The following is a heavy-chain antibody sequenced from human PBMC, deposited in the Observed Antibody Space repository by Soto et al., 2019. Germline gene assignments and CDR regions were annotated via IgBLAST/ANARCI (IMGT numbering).Heavy chain of an antibody. J-gene: IGHJ4*02. V-gene: IGHV3-48*02. Sequence: PGASLRLSCEASGFSFSAYSMSWVRQAPGKGLAWIAYTSTTCATIYYADSVKGRFTISRDNAKKALYLQMNSLRDEDTAVYYCARDNRNYDSFFDYWGQGILVTVSS. CDR1: GFSFSAYS. CDR2: TSTTCATI. D-gene: IGHD1-7*01. CDR3: ARDNRNYDSFFDY.